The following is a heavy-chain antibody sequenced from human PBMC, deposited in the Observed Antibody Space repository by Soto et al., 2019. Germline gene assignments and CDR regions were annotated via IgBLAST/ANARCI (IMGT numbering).Heavy chain of an antibody. CDR2: INAGNGNT. CDR3: ARSPYSSGSYYPIDY. V-gene: IGHV1-3*01. Sequence: ASVKVSCKASGYTFTSYAMHWVRQAPGQRLEWMGWINAGNGNTKYSQKFQGRVTITRDTSTSTAYMELGSLRPEDTAVFFCARSPYSSGSYYPIDYWGQGTLVTVSS. J-gene: IGHJ4*02. D-gene: IGHD3-22*01. CDR1: GYTFTSYA.